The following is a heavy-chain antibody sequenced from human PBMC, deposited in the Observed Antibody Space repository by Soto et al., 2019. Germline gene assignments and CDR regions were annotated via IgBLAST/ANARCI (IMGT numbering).Heavy chain of an antibody. D-gene: IGHD3-16*01. CDR1: GGSISSYY. Sequence: QVQLQESGPGLVKPSETLSLTCTVSGGSISSYYWSWIRQPAGKGLEWIGRIYTTGSTNYNPSLKSRVTMSVDTSKNQFSLKLSSVTAADTAVYYCARGRKGGPAPYFYYGMDVWGQGTTVTVSS. V-gene: IGHV4-4*07. J-gene: IGHJ6*02. CDR3: ARGRKGGPAPYFYYGMDV. CDR2: IYTTGST.